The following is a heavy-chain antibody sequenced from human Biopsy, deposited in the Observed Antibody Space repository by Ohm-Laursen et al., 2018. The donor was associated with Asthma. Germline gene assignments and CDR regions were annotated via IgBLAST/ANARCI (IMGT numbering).Heavy chain of an antibody. J-gene: IGHJ4*02. CDR2: ISFDGSNE. V-gene: IGHV3-30*18. CDR3: AKELFPGWELRRGPDS. CDR1: GFSFGSFG. Sequence: RSLRLSCAASGFSFGSFGMHWVRQAPGKGLEWVAVISFDGSNEDYADSVKGRFTISRDNSKNTLFLEMNSLRPEDTAVYYCAKELFPGWELRRGPDSWGQGTLVTVSS. D-gene: IGHD1-26*01.